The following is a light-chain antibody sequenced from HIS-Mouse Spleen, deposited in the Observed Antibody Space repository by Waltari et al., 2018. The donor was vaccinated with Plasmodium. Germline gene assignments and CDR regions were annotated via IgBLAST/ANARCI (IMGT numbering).Light chain of an antibody. V-gene: IGLV2-8*01. J-gene: IGLJ2*01. CDR1: RSDVGGYNF. CDR2: EVS. Sequence: QSALTQPPPASGSPGQSVTIPCTGTRSDVGGYNFVSWYQQHPGKAPKLTIYEVSKRPSGVPDRFSGSKSGNTASLTVSGLQAEDEADYYCSSYAGSNNLVFGGGTKLTVL. CDR3: SSYAGSNNLV.